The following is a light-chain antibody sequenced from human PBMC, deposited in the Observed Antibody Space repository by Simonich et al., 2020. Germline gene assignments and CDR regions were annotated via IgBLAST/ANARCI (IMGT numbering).Light chain of an antibody. V-gene: IGLV2-14*01. CDR1: SSDVGGYNY. CDR3: SSYTSSSTWV. Sequence: QAALTQPASVSGSPGQSITISCTGTSSDVGGYNYVSWYQQPPGKAPKLMIYDVSKRPSGVSNPFSGSKSGNTASLTISGLQAEDEADYYCSSYTSSSTWVFGGGTKLTVL. J-gene: IGLJ3*02. CDR2: DVS.